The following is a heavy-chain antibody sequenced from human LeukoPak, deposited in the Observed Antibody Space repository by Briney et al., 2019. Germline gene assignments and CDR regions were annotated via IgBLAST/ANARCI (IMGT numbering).Heavy chain of an antibody. CDR1: GYPFTKYY. Sequence: ASVKVSFKASGYPFTKYYVFWVRRAPGQGVEWMGRINPSSGGTDYAQKFQGRVTMTRDTSISTAYMELSRLRSDDTAMYYCARGYCSGGSCYSVENWFDPWGQGTLVTVSS. V-gene: IGHV1-2*06. D-gene: IGHD2-15*01. CDR3: ARGYCSGGSCYSVENWFDP. J-gene: IGHJ5*02. CDR2: INPSSGGT.